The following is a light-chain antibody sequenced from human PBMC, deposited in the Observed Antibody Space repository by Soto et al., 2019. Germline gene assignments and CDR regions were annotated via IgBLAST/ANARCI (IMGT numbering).Light chain of an antibody. CDR1: KTISTY. CDR2: AAS. J-gene: IGKJ2*01. V-gene: IGKV1-39*01. Sequence: IQMTQSPSSLSASVGDRVTITCRASKTISTYLNWYQQNPGKAPKLLIYAASNLQNGVPSRFSGSGSGTDFTLTISSLQPEDYATYYCQESSSIPYTFGQGTKLEIK. CDR3: QESSSIPYT.